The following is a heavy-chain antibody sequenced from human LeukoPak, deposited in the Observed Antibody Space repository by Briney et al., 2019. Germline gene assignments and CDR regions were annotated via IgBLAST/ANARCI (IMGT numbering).Heavy chain of an antibody. V-gene: IGHV3-30*04. J-gene: IGHJ6*02. CDR2: ISYDGGNK. Sequence: GGSLRLSCAASGFTFSSYAMHWVRQAPGKGLEWVAVISYDGGNKYYADSVKGRFTISRDNSKNTLYLQMNSLRAEDTAVYYCAREDWNSYYYGMDVWGQGTTVTVSS. D-gene: IGHD1-7*01. CDR1: GFTFSSYA. CDR3: AREDWNSYYYGMDV.